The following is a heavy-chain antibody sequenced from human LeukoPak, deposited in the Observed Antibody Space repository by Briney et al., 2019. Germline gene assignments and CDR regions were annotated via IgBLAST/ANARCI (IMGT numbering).Heavy chain of an antibody. CDR1: GFTVSSNY. J-gene: IGHJ4*02. D-gene: IGHD5-18*01. Sequence: GGSLRLSCAASGFTVSSNYMSWVRQAPGKVLEWVSVIYSGGSTYYADSVKGRFTISRDNSKNTLYLQMNSLKAEDTAVYYCARDPDGYRQGHHFDYWGQGTLVTVSS. V-gene: IGHV3-66*01. CDR3: ARDPDGYRQGHHFDY. CDR2: IYSGGST.